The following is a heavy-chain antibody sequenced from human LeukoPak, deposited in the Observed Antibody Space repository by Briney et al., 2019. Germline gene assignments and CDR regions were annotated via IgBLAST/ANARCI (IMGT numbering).Heavy chain of an antibody. D-gene: IGHD3-22*01. CDR1: GFTFDDYT. V-gene: IGHV3-43*01. J-gene: IGHJ4*02. CDR3: AKDADGYDSSGGYFDY. Sequence: GGSLRLSCAASGFTFDDYTMHWVRQAPGKGLEWVSLISWDGGSTYYADSVKGRFTISRDNSKNSLYLQMNSLRTEDTALYYCAKDADGYDSSGGYFDYWGQGTLVTVSS. CDR2: ISWDGGST.